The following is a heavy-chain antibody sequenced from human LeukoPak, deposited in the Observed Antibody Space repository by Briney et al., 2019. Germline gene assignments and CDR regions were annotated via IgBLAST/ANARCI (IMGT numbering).Heavy chain of an antibody. D-gene: IGHD6-13*01. CDR3: ARVRLAATDYCFDY. J-gene: IGHJ4*02. CDR1: GLTFSSYW. V-gene: IGHV3-74*01. CDR2: ISSDGSST. Sequence: GGSLRLSCAASGLTFSSYWMHWVRQPPGKGLEWVSRISSDGSSTTYADSVKGRFTISRDNDKHTLYLQMNSLRGEDTAVYYCARVRLAATDYCFDYWGQGTLVTVSS.